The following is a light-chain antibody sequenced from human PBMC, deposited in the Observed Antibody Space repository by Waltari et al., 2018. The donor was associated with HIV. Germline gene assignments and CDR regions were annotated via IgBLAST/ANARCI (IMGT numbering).Light chain of an antibody. Sequence: DIQMTQSPSSLSASVGDRVTITCRASQSITTYLNWYQQKPGKAPKLLIYDANTLQSGVPSRFSGSGSGTDFTLIISSLQPEDFASYYCQQTYSYVTFGQGTRLEIK. J-gene: IGKJ5*01. CDR1: QSITTY. CDR3: QQTYSYVT. V-gene: IGKV1-39*01. CDR2: DAN.